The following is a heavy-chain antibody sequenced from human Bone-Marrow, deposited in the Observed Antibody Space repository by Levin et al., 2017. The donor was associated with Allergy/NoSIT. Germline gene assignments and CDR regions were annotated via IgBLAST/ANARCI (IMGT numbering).Heavy chain of an antibody. Sequence: QAGGSLRLSCAASGFTFRSYPMHWVRQAPGRGLDWVAVISFDGTNIYYADSVKGRFTVSRDNSRDTLYLQMNSLRDEDTAIYYCAILEGGGFGAYDPTRDGTPYFDYWGQGTLVTVSS. V-gene: IGHV3-30*04. D-gene: IGHD5-12*01. CDR1: GFTFRSYP. CDR3: AILEGGGFGAYDPTRDGTPYFDY. CDR2: ISFDGTNI. J-gene: IGHJ4*02.